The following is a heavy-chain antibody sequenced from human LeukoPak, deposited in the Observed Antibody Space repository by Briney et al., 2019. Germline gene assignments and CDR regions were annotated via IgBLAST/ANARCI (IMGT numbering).Heavy chain of an antibody. CDR1: GFTFSSYA. CDR2: ISYDGSNK. D-gene: IGHD4-11*01. J-gene: IGHJ4*02. V-gene: IGHV3-30-3*01. CDR3: ARDKTSNPFDY. Sequence: GGCLRLSCAASGFTFSSYAMHWVRQAPGKGLEWVAVISYDGSNKYYADSVKGRFTISRDNSKNTLYLQMNSLRAEDTAVYYCARDKTSNPFDYWGQGTLVTVSS.